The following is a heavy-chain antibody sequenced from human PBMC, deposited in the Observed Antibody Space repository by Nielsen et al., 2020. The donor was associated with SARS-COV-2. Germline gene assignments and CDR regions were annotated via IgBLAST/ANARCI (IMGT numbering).Heavy chain of an antibody. D-gene: IGHD3-22*01. V-gene: IGHV3-30*18. Sequence: GESLKISCAASGFTFSSYGMHWVRQAPGKGLEWVAVISYDGSNKYYADSVKGRFTISRDNSKNTLYLQMNSLRAEDTAVYYCAKPNVVTMIVVVNNWYFDLWGRGTLVTVSS. CDR3: AKPNVVTMIVVVNNWYFDL. CDR1: GFTFSSYG. J-gene: IGHJ2*01. CDR2: ISYDGSNK.